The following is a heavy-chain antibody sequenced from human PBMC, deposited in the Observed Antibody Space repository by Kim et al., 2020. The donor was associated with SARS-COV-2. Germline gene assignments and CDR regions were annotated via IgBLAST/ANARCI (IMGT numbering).Heavy chain of an antibody. CDR3: AKDRDPGSRRTFCFDP. CDR1: GFTFSSYA. V-gene: IGHV3-23*01. D-gene: IGHD2-15*01. J-gene: IGHJ5*02. CDR2: ISGSGGST. Sequence: GGSLRLSCAASGFTFSSYAMSWVRQAPGKGLEWVSAISGSGGSTYYADSVKGRFTISRDNSKNTLYLQMNSLRAEDTAVYYCAKDRDPGSRRTFCFDPWGQGTLVTVSS.